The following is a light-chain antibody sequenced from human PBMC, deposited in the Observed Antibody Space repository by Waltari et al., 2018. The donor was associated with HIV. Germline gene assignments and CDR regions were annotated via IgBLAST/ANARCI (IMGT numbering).Light chain of an antibody. CDR1: SSDVGSYTL. V-gene: IGLV2-23*02. Sequence: QSALTQPASVSGSPGQSITIPCTGTSSDVGSYTLVSWYQQNPDKAPKLMIYEVSKRPSGVSNRFSGSKSGNTASLTISGLQAEDEAAYYCCSYAGSSTLIFGGGTKLTVL. CDR3: CSYAGSSTLI. J-gene: IGLJ2*01. CDR2: EVS.